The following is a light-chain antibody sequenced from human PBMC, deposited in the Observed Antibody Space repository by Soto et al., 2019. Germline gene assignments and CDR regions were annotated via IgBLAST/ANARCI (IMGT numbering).Light chain of an antibody. V-gene: IGKV3-11*01. CDR1: QSVGSY. Sequence: ETVLTQSPGTLSLSPGERATLSCRASQSVGSYLAWYQQKPGQAPRLLIYDTSNRATGIPVRFSGSGSGTDFTLTISSLEPEDFAVYYCQQYYSTPPAFGQGTKVEIK. J-gene: IGKJ1*01. CDR3: QQYYSTPPA. CDR2: DTS.